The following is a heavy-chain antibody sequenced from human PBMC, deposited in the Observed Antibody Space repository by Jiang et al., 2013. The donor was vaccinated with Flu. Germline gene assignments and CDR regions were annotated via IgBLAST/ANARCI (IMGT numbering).Heavy chain of an antibody. CDR3: ARDPDRYALGLGGYDI. Sequence: TSQTLSLTCAISGDSVSSTSAAWNWIRQSPSRGLEWLGRTYFLIKWKTDYAVSVRGRMTITPDTSENNFSLQLNSVTPDDTAVYYCARDPDRYALGLGGYDIWGQGTMVTVSS. CDR1: GDSVSSTSAA. D-gene: IGHD3-16*01. J-gene: IGHJ3*02. CDR2: TYFLIKWKT. V-gene: IGHV6-1*01.